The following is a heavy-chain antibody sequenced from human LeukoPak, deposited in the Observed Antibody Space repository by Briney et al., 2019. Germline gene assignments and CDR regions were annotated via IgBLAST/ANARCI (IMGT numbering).Heavy chain of an antibody. CDR3: AHNVDTARGAYYFDS. D-gene: IGHD5-18*01. J-gene: IGHJ4*02. CDR1: GFSLSTTGVG. Sequence: SGPTLVNPTQTLTLTCTFSGFSLSTTGVGVGWIRQPPGKALEWLALIYWNYDRRYNESLKSRLTITKDTSKNQVVLTMTNTDPVDTGTYYCAHNVDTARGAYYFDSWGQGTLVTVSS. V-gene: IGHV2-5*01. CDR2: IYWNYDR.